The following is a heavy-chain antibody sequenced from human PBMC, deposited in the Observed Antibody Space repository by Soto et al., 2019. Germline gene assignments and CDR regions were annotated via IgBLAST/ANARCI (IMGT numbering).Heavy chain of an antibody. V-gene: IGHV4-39*01. CDR2: IYYSGST. CDR3: ARHWGTGTTRLYYFDH. Sequence: SETLSLTCTVSGGSISSSSYYWGWIRQPPGKGLEWIGSIYYSGSTYYNPSLKSRVTISVDTSKNQFSLKLSSVTAADTAVCHCARHWGTGTTRLYYFDHWGQGTLVTVSS. D-gene: IGHD1-1*01. CDR1: GGSISSSSYY. J-gene: IGHJ4*02.